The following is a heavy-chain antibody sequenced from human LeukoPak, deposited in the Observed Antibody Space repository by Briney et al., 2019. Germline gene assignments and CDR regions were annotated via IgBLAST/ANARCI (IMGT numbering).Heavy chain of an antibody. CDR3: ALELGGFDY. J-gene: IGHJ4*02. CDR2: IYYSGST. D-gene: IGHD1-26*01. CDR1: GGSISSGGNY. Sequence: SETLSLTCTVSGGSISSGGNYRSWIRQHPGKGLEWIGYIYYSGSTYYNPSLKSRVTISVDTSKNQFSLKLSSVTAADTAVYYCALELGGFDYWGQGTLVTVSS. V-gene: IGHV4-31*03.